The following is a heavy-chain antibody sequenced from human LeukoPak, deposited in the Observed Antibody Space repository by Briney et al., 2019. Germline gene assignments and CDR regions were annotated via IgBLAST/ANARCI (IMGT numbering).Heavy chain of an antibody. CDR2: INPNSGGT. CDR3: ARDPRSRYSYGYYFDY. D-gene: IGHD5-18*01. J-gene: IGHJ4*02. V-gene: IGHV1-2*02. Sequence: GASVKVSCKASGYTFIGYYMHWVRQAPGQGLEWMGWINPNSGGTNYAQKFQGRVTMTRDTSISTAYMELSRLRSDDTAVYYCARDPRSRYSYGYYFDYWGQGTLVTVSS. CDR1: GYTFIGYY.